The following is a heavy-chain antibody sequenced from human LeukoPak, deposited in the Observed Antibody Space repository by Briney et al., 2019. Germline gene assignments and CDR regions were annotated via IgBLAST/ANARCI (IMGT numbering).Heavy chain of an antibody. CDR1: RFTFSSYT. CDR2: ISANAVST. CDR3: ASMPSTEIYYFYYMDV. J-gene: IGHJ6*03. Sequence: GGSLRLSYADSRFTFSSYTMNWVRQAPGKGLEWVSGISANAVSTYYADSVKGRFTISRDNSKNTLYLHMDRLGTEDTAVYYCASMPSTEIYYFYYMDVWGKGTTVTVSS. V-gene: IGHV3-23*01. D-gene: IGHD2-2*01.